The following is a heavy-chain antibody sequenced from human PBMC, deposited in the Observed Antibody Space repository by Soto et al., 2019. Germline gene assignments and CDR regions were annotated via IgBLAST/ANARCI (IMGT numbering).Heavy chain of an antibody. CDR2: IYYSGST. CDR1: GGSISSGDYY. V-gene: IGHV4-30-4*01. D-gene: IGHD3-10*01. J-gene: IGHJ4*02. CDR3: ARGEWFGELAVL. Sequence: QVQLQESGPGLVKPSQTLSLTCTVSGGSISSGDYYWSWIRQPPGKGLERIGYIYYSGSTYYNPSLKRPFTIPVDTSQNQFSLKLSSVTAADTAVYYCARGEWFGELAVLWGQGTMVTVSS.